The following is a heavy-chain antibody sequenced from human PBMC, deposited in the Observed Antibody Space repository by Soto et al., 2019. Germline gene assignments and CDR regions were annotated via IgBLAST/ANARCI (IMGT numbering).Heavy chain of an antibody. CDR2: IWYDGSNK. J-gene: IGHJ6*02. CDR1: GFTFSSYG. Sequence: GGSLRLSCAASGFTFSSYGMHWVRQAPGKGVEWVAVIWYDGSNKYYADSVKGRYTISIDNAKNSLYLQMNSLRAEDTAVYYCARDGEQPEVDIVVTRNYYYYGMDVWGQGTTVTLSS. V-gene: IGHV3-33*01. D-gene: IGHD5-12*01. CDR3: ARDGEQPEVDIVVTRNYYYYGMDV.